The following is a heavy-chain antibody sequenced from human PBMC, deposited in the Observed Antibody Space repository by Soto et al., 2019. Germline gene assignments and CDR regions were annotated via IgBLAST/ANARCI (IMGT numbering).Heavy chain of an antibody. V-gene: IGHV4-59*01. D-gene: IGHD2-2*02. CDR3: AREVPAAITWFDP. CDR1: GGSISSYY. J-gene: IGHJ5*02. CDR2: IYYSGST. Sequence: SETLSLTCTVSGGSISSYYWSWIRQPPGKGLEWIGYIYYSGSTNYNPSLKSRVTISVDTSKNQFSLKLSSVTAADTAVYYCAREVPAAITWFDPWGQGTLVTVYS.